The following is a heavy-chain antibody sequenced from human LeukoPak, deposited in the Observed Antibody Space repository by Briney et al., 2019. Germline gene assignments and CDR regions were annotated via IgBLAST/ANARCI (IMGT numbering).Heavy chain of an antibody. Sequence: ASVKVSCKASGGTFSSYAISWVRQAPGQGLEWMGGIIPIFGTANYAQKFQGRVTITADKSTSTAYMELRRLRSDDTAVYYCAREGNYYDVSGYFYDWGQGALVTVSS. D-gene: IGHD3-22*01. CDR2: IIPIFGTA. V-gene: IGHV1-69*06. J-gene: IGHJ4*02. CDR3: AREGNYYDVSGYFYD. CDR1: GGTFSSYA.